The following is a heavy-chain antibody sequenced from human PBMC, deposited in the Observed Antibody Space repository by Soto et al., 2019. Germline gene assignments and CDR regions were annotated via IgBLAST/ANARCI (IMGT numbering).Heavy chain of an antibody. Sequence: GGSLRLSCAASGFTFSSYAMSWVRQAPGKGLEWVSAIGGSGGSTYYADSVKGRFTISRDNSKNTLYLQMNSLRAEDTAVYYCAKDIVVVVAANYYFDYWGQGTLVTVSS. V-gene: IGHV3-23*01. CDR2: IGGSGGST. CDR1: GFTFSSYA. J-gene: IGHJ4*02. D-gene: IGHD2-15*01. CDR3: AKDIVVVVAANYYFDY.